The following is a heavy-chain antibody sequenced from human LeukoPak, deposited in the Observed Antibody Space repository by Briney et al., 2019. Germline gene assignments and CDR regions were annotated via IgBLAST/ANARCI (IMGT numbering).Heavy chain of an antibody. Sequence: GGSLRLSCAASGFTFSSHGMNWVRQAPGKGLEWVSAISGSGGSTYYADSVKGRFTISRDNSKNTLYLQMNSLRAEDTAVYYCASYGSGHYYMDVWGKGTTVTISS. V-gene: IGHV3-23*01. J-gene: IGHJ6*03. D-gene: IGHD3-10*01. CDR2: ISGSGGST. CDR1: GFTFSSHG. CDR3: ASYGSGHYYMDV.